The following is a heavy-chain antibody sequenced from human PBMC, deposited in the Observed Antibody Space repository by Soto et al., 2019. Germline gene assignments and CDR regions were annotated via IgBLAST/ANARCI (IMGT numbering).Heavy chain of an antibody. J-gene: IGHJ4*02. CDR1: GGTFSDSV. V-gene: IGHV1-69*01. D-gene: IGHD3-10*01. CDR3: ARGRDGSNYYFDY. Sequence: QVQLVQSGPEVKKPGSSVKVSCKASGGTFSDSVTSWVRQAPGQGLEWMGGIVPIFGKANLAEKFQDRVTITAYESTSTAYMELSSLRSDDSAVYYCARGRDGSNYYFDYWGQGTLVTVSS. CDR2: IVPIFGKA.